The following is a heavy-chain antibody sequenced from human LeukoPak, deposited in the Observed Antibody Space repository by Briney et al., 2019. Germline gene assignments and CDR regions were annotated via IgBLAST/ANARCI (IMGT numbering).Heavy chain of an antibody. Sequence: PGGSLRLSCAASGVSVSSDYMSWVRQAPGKGLEWVAVISYDGSHEYYADSVKGRFTISRDNSKNTLYLQMSSLRAEDTAVYYCAKDLGPSGLGSGWPFDYWGQGTLVTVSS. CDR3: AKDLGPSGLGSGWPFDY. CDR2: ISYDGSHE. CDR1: GVSVSSDY. J-gene: IGHJ4*02. V-gene: IGHV3-30*18. D-gene: IGHD6-19*01.